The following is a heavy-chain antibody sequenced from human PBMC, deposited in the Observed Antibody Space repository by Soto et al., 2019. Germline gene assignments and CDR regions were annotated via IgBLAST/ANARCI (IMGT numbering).Heavy chain of an antibody. CDR1: GGSISSSSYY. V-gene: IGHV4-39*01. D-gene: IGHD2-2*01. Sequence: SETLSLTCTVSGGSISSSSYYWGWIRQPPGKGLEWIGTIYSSGSTYYNPSLKSRVTISVDTSKNQFSLKLSSVTAADTAVYYCARLHGYCISSSCHGHYAMDVWGQGTTVTVSS. CDR2: IYSSGST. CDR3: ARLHGYCISSSCHGHYAMDV. J-gene: IGHJ6*02.